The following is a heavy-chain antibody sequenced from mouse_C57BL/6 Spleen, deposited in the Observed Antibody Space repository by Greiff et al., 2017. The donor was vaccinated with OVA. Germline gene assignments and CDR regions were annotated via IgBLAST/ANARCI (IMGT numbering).Heavy chain of an antibody. J-gene: IGHJ3*01. CDR3: ARETYYDDWTWFAY. Sequence: EVKLMESGGGLVKPGGSLKLSCAASGFTFSDYGMHWVRQAPEKGLEWVAYISSGSSTIYYADTVKGRFTISRDNAKNTLFLQMTSLRSEDTAMYYCARETYYDDWTWFAYWGQGTLVTVAA. CDR1: GFTFSDYG. D-gene: IGHD2-13*01. V-gene: IGHV5-17*01. CDR2: ISSGSSTI.